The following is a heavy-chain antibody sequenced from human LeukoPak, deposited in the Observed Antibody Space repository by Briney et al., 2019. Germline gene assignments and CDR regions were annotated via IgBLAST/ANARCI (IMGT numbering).Heavy chain of an antibody. CDR3: AGDYDSSGYPEGAFDI. Sequence: SETLSLTCTDSGGSISSGGYYWSWIRQHPGKGLEWIGYIYYSGSTYYNPSLKSRVTISVDTSKNQFSLKLSSVTAADTAVYYCAGDYDSSGYPEGAFDIWGQGTMVTVSS. CDR1: GGSISSGGYY. D-gene: IGHD3-22*01. J-gene: IGHJ3*02. V-gene: IGHV4-31*03. CDR2: IYYSGST.